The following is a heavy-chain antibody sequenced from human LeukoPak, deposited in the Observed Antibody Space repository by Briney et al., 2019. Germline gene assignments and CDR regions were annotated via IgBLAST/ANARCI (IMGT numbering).Heavy chain of an antibody. CDR1: GASVNSYF. CDR2: FYNSGST. V-gene: IGHV4-59*08. Sequence: SETLSLTCTVSGASVNSYFWNWIRQPPGKGLEWIACFYNSGSTSYSDSPKSRVTISVDTSKNQVSLKLTSVTAADTAVYYCASAKQWLAFDFWGQGNLVTVTS. CDR3: ASAKQWLAFDF. J-gene: IGHJ4*02. D-gene: IGHD6-19*01.